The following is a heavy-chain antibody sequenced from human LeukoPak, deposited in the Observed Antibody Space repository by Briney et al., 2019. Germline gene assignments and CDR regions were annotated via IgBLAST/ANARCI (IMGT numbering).Heavy chain of an antibody. Sequence: KSSETLSLTCTVSGGSISSGSYYWSWIRQPAGKGLEWIGRIYTSGSTNYNPSLKSRVTISVDTSKNQFSLKLSSVTAADTAVYYYASTRPYCSGGSCFNDAFDIWGQGTMVTVSS. CDR2: IYTSGST. D-gene: IGHD2-15*01. CDR1: GGSISSGSYY. J-gene: IGHJ3*02. V-gene: IGHV4-61*02. CDR3: ASTRPYCSGGSCFNDAFDI.